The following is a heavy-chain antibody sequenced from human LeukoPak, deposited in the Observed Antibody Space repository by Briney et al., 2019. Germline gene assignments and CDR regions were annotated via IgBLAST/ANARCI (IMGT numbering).Heavy chain of an antibody. V-gene: IGHV5-51*01. CDR2: IYPGDSDT. Sequence: GESLKISCKGSGYSFTSYWIGWVRQMPGKGLEWMGIIYPGDSDTRYSPSFQGQVTISADKSISTAYLQWSSLKASDTAMYYCVRRGWSSSSRSHLDYWGQGTLVTVSS. J-gene: IGHJ4*02. CDR1: GYSFTSYW. CDR3: VRRGWSSSSRSHLDY. D-gene: IGHD6-6*01.